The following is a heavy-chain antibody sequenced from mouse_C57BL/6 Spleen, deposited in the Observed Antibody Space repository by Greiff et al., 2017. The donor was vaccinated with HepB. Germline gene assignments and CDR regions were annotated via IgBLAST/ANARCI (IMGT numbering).Heavy chain of an antibody. CDR2: ISDGGSYT. J-gene: IGHJ1*03. D-gene: IGHD2-3*01. CDR1: GFTFSSYA. CDR3: ARDVYDGHYEGYFDV. V-gene: IGHV5-4*01. Sequence: EVMLVESGGGLVKPGGSLKLSCAASGFTFSSYAMSWVRQTPEKRLEWVATISDGGSYTYYPDNVKGRFTISRDNAKNNLYLQMSHLKSEDTAMYYCARDVYDGHYEGYFDVWGTGTTVTVSS.